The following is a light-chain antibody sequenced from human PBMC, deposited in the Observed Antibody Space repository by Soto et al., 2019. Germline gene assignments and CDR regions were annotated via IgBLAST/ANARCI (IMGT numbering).Light chain of an antibody. Sequence: DIQMTQSPSSLSASVEDRVTITCRASQSISTYLNWYQKKPGKAPNLLIYDASRLQSGVPSRFSGSGGGTDFTLSISSVQPEDFATYFCQQSYMDPITFGQGARVEIK. CDR2: DAS. V-gene: IGKV1-39*01. J-gene: IGKJ5*01. CDR3: QQSYMDPIT. CDR1: QSISTY.